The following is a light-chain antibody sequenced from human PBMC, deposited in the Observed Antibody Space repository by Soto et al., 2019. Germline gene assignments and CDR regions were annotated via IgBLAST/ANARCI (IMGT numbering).Light chain of an antibody. CDR1: TSDVGGYNY. CDR2: EVF. V-gene: IGLV2-14*01. Sequence: QSALTQPASVSGSPGQSITISCTGTTSDVGGYNYVSWYQHHPGKAPNLLMYEVFNRPSGVSNRFSGSRSGNTASLTISGLQADDEADYYCTSYASTSTYVVFGGGPKLTVL. J-gene: IGLJ2*01. CDR3: TSYASTSTYVV.